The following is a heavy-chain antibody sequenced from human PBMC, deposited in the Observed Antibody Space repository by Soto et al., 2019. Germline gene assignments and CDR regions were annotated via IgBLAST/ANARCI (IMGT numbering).Heavy chain of an antibody. J-gene: IGHJ6*02. CDR1: GYTFTSYD. CDR2: MNPNSGNT. CDR3: ARESEYSYGHYYGMDV. Sequence: ASVKVSCKASGYTFTSYDINWVRQATGQGLEWMGWMNPNSGNTGYAQKFQGRVTMTRNTSISTAYMELSSLRSEDTAVYYCARESEYSYGHYYGMDVWGQGTTVTVSS. V-gene: IGHV1-8*01. D-gene: IGHD5-18*01.